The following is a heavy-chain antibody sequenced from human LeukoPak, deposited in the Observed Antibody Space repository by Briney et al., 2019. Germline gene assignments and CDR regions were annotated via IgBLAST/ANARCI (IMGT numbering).Heavy chain of an antibody. CDR2: ISYDGSNK. J-gene: IGHJ4*02. Sequence: GRSLRLSCAASGFTFSSYAMHWVRQAPGKGLEWVAVISYDGSNKYYADSVKGRFTISRDNSKNTLYLQMNSLRAEDTAVYYCARDLDGSGSYYIGPSDYWGQGTLVTVSS. CDR3: ARDLDGSGSYYIGPSDY. V-gene: IGHV3-30*04. D-gene: IGHD3-10*01. CDR1: GFTFSSYA.